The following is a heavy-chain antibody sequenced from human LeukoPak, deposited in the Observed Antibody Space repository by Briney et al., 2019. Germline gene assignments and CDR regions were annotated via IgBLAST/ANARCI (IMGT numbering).Heavy chain of an antibody. CDR3: ARESEQWPYYYYGMDV. V-gene: IGHV4-61*02. CDR2: IYTSGST. Sequence: SETLSLTCTVSGGSISSGSYYWSWIRQPAGKGLEWIGRIYTSGSTNYNPSLKSRVTISVDTSKNQISLKLSSVTAADTAVYYCARESEQWPYYYYGMDVWGQGTTVTVSS. D-gene: IGHD6-19*01. J-gene: IGHJ6*02. CDR1: GGSISSGSYY.